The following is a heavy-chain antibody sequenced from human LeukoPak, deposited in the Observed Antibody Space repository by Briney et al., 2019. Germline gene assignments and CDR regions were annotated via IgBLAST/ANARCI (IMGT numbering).Heavy chain of an antibody. CDR3: ARGVEPEQDIVVVVAATGFDY. Sequence: SETLSLTCAVYGGSFSGYYWSWIRQPPGKGLEWIGVINHSGSTNYNPSLKSRVTISVDTSKNQFSLKLSSVTAADTAVYYCARGVEPEQDIVVVVAATGFDYWGQGTLVTVST. CDR2: INHSGST. CDR1: GGSFSGYY. D-gene: IGHD2-15*01. J-gene: IGHJ4*02. V-gene: IGHV4-34*01.